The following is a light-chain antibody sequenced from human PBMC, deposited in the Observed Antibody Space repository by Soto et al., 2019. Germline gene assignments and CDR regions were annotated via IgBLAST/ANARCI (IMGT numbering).Light chain of an antibody. CDR1: QSVSSD. CDR2: GAS. J-gene: IGKJ2*01. Sequence: EIVMTQSPDTLSVSPGERVTLSCRASQSVSSDLAWYQHKPGQAPRLLIYGASTRATDIAARFSGSGSGTEFTLTISSMQSEDFAVYYCHQYNNWPTYTFGQGTKMELK. CDR3: HQYNNWPTYT. V-gene: IGKV3-15*01.